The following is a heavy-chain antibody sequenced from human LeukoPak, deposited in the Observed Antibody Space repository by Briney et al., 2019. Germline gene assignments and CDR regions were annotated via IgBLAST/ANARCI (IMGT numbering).Heavy chain of an antibody. CDR3: ARGAGYYDILTGYIRGYFLDY. Sequence: PSETLSLTCTVSGGSISSYYWSWIRQPAGKGLEWIGRIYTSGSTNYNPSLKSRVTISVDTSKNQFSLKLSSVTAADTAVYYCARGAGYYDILTGYIRGYFLDYWGQGILVTVSS. D-gene: IGHD3-9*01. CDR1: GGSISSYY. J-gene: IGHJ4*02. CDR2: IYTSGST. V-gene: IGHV4-4*07.